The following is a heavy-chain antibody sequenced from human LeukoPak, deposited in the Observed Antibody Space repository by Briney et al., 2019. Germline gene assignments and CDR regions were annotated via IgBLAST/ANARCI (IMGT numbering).Heavy chain of an antibody. CDR2: IYSGGST. Sequence: YPGGSLRLSCAASGFTVSSNYMSWVRQAPGKGLEWVSVIYSGGSTYYADSVKGRFTISRDNSKNTLYLQMNSLRAEDTAVYYCAREVAAAGTGDAFDIWGQGTMVTVSS. J-gene: IGHJ3*02. CDR1: GFTVSSNY. D-gene: IGHD6-13*01. CDR3: AREVAAAGTGDAFDI. V-gene: IGHV3-53*01.